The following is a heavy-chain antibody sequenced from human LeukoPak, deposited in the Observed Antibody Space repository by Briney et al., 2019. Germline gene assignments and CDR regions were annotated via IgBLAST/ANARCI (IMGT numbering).Heavy chain of an antibody. D-gene: IGHD2-15*01. CDR2: INHSGST. J-gene: IGHJ4*02. Sequence: PSETLSLTCAVYGGSFSGYYWSWIRQPPGKGLEWIGEINHSGSTNYNPSLKSRVTISVDTSKNQFSLKLSSVTAADTAVYYCARDRGCSGGSCYPNWGQGTLVTVSS. V-gene: IGHV4-34*01. CDR3: ARDRGCSGGSCYPN. CDR1: GGSFSGYY.